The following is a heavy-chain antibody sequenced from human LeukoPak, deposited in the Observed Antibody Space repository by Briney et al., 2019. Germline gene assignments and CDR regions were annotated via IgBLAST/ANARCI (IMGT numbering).Heavy chain of an antibody. CDR1: GFTFSNYG. CDR3: AKAPRGYCSSTSCSHFDY. CDR2: ISGSGGST. V-gene: IGHV3-23*01. D-gene: IGHD2-2*01. J-gene: IGHJ4*02. Sequence: GGSLRLSCAASGFTFSNYGMSWVRQAPGKGLEWVSAISGSGGSTYYADSVKGRFTISRDNSKNTLYLQMNSLRAEDTAVYYCAKAPRGYCSSTSCSHFDYWGQGTLVTVSS.